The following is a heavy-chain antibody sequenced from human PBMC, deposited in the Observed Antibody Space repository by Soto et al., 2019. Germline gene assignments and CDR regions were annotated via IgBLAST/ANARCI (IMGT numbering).Heavy chain of an antibody. CDR3: AKDKGTTIIVVVPAGLYGMDV. J-gene: IGHJ6*02. CDR1: GFTFSSYA. CDR2: ISGSGGST. V-gene: IGHV3-23*01. D-gene: IGHD2-2*01. Sequence: GGSLRLSCAASGFTFSSYAMSWVRQAPGKGLEWVSAISGSGGSTYYADSVKGRFTISRDNSKNTLYLQMNSLRAEDTAVYYCAKDKGTTIIVVVPAGLYGMDVWGQGTTVTVSS.